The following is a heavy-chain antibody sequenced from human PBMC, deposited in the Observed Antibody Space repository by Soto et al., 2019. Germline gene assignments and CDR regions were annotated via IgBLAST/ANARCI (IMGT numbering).Heavy chain of an antibody. V-gene: IGHV1-18*01. CDR3: ARVRDIVATIFPKTPADY. CDR1: GYTFTSYG. CDR2: ISAYNGNT. Sequence: VASVKVSCKASGYTFTSYGISWVRQAPGQGLEWMGWISAYNGNTNYAQKLQGRVTMTTDTSTSTAYMELRSLRSDDTAVYYFARVRDIVATIFPKTPADYWGQGTLVTVSS. D-gene: IGHD5-12*01. J-gene: IGHJ4*02.